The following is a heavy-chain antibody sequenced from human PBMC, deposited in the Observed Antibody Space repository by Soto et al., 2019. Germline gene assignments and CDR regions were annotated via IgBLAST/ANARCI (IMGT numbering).Heavy chain of an antibody. CDR1: GGSISSYY. D-gene: IGHD6-13*01. CDR3: ARHPRKYSSSCNWFDP. V-gene: IGHV4-59*01. Sequence: QVQLQESGPGLVKPSETLSLTCTVSGGSISSYYWSWIRQPPGKGLEWIGYIYYSGSTNYNPSLRIRLTISVDTSKTQCSLKLSSVTAADTAVYYCARHPRKYSSSCNWFDPWGQGTLVTVSS. J-gene: IGHJ5*02. CDR2: IYYSGST.